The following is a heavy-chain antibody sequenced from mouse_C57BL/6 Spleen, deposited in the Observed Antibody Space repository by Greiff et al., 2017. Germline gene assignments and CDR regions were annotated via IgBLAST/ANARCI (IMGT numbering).Heavy chain of an antibody. CDR1: GYTFTSYW. Sequence: QVQLQQPGAELVMPGASVKLSCKASGYTFTSYWMHWVKQRPGQGLEWIGEIDPSDSYTNYNQKFKGKSTLTVDKSSSTAYMQLSSLTSEDSAVYYCARVELGGWFADWGQGTLVTVSA. J-gene: IGHJ3*01. D-gene: IGHD4-1*01. CDR3: ARVELGGWFAD. V-gene: IGHV1-69*01. CDR2: IDPSDSYT.